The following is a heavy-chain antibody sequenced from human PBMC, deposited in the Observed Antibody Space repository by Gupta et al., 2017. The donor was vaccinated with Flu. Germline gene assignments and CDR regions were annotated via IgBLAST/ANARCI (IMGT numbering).Heavy chain of an antibody. CDR3: ARGGGSYYNPFDY. V-gene: IGHV4-34*01. D-gene: IGHD1-26*01. CDR1: GGSFSGYY. J-gene: IGHJ4*02. CDR2: INHSGST. Sequence: QVQLQQWGAGLLKPSETLSLTCAVYGGSFSGYYWSWIRQPPGKGLEWIGEINHSGSTNYNPSLKSRVTISVDTSKNQFSLKLSSVTAADTAVYYCARGGGSYYNPFDYWGQGTLVTVSS.